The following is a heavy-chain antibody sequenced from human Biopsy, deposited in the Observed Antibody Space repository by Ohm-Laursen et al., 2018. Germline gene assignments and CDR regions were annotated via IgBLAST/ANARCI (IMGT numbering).Heavy chain of an antibody. J-gene: IGHJ5*02. Sequence: TLSLTCCVSGGSIISYYWTWIRQPPGKGLEWIGHVYNGGITNYNPSLKSRVTISKDTSKNQFSLQVNSVTVADTAVYYCARTPRDSFWSGSYKRGLWFDPWGQGTLVIVSS. CDR3: ARTPRDSFWSGSYKRGLWFDP. D-gene: IGHD3-3*01. CDR1: GGSIISYY. V-gene: IGHV4-59*01. CDR2: VYNGGIT.